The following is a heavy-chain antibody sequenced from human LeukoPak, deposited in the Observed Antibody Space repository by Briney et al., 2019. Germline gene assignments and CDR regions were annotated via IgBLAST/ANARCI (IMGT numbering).Heavy chain of an antibody. CDR2: ISGYTG. J-gene: IGHJ4*02. V-gene: IGHV3-74*01. D-gene: IGHD1-26*01. CDR3: ARDSGSSEYYFDY. Sequence: PGGSLRLSCATSGFTFSIYAMAWVRHAPGRGLEWVSGISGYTGFYADSVKGRFTISRDNAKNTLYLQMNSLRAEDTAVYYCARDSGSSEYYFDYWGQGTLVTVSS. CDR1: GFTFSIYA.